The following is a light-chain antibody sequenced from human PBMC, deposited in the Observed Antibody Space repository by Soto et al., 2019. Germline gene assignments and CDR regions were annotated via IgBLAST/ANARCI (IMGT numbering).Light chain of an antibody. CDR1: QSIGDT. J-gene: IGKJ1*01. Sequence: EIVMTQSPATLSVSPGGRATLSCRASQSIGDTLAWYQQKAGQAPRLLIYDASTRATGIPARFSGSGSGTEFTLTISSLQSEDFAVYFCQQYNNWPPWTFGQGTKVDIK. CDR3: QQYNNWPPWT. CDR2: DAS. V-gene: IGKV3-15*01.